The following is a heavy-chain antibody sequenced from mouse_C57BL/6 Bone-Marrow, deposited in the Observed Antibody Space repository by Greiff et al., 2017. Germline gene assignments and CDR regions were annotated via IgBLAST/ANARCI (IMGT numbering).Heavy chain of an antibody. J-gene: IGHJ4*01. V-gene: IGHV1-62-2*01. CDR1: GYTFTEYT. CDR2: FYPGSGSI. Sequence: VQLQQSGAELVKPGASVKLSCKASGYTFTEYTIHWVKQRSGQGLEWIGWFYPGSGSIKYNEKFKDKATLTADKSSSTVYMELSRLTSEDSAVFYCAGEHTVHYAMDYWGQGTSVTVSS. CDR3: AGEHTVHYAMDY. D-gene: IGHD1-1*01.